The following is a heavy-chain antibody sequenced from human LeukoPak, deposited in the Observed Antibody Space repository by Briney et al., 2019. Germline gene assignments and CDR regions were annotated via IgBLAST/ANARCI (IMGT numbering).Heavy chain of an antibody. CDR3: ARDPGIVVAGGFPSAL. V-gene: IGHV1-2*02. D-gene: IGHD6-19*01. CDR1: GYTFTGYY. Sequence: VASVKVSCKASGYTFTGYYIHWVRQAPGQGLEWVGWINPNNGGTNYAQKFQGRVIMTRDTSISTGYMELSRLRSDDTAVYYCARDPGIVVAGGFPSALWGQGTLVIVSS. CDR2: INPNNGGT. J-gene: IGHJ4*02.